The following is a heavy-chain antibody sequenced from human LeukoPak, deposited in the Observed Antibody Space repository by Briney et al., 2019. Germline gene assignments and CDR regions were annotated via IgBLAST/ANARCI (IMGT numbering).Heavy chain of an antibody. CDR1: GFTFSSYA. Sequence: HPGGSLRLSCAASGFTFSSYAMHWVRQAPGKGLEWVAVISYDGSNKYYADSVKGRFTISRDNSKNTLYLQMNSLRAEDTAVYYCARDEGESSRLDYWGQGTLATVSS. D-gene: IGHD6-13*01. CDR3: ARDEGESSRLDY. V-gene: IGHV3-30-3*01. J-gene: IGHJ4*02. CDR2: ISYDGSNK.